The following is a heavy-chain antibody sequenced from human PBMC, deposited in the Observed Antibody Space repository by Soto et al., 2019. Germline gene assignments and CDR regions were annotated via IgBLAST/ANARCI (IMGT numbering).Heavy chain of an antibody. CDR3: ARGRYSGWGWFDP. CDR1: GGSFSGYY. V-gene: IGHV4-34*01. J-gene: IGHJ5*02. CDR2: INHSGST. Sequence: QVQLQQWGAGLLKPSETLSLTCAVYGGSFSGYYWSWIRQPPGKGLEWIGEINHSGSTNYNPSLKSRVTISVDTSKNQFSLKLSSVTAADTAVYYCARGRYSGWGWFDPWGQGTLVTVSS. D-gene: IGHD6-6*01.